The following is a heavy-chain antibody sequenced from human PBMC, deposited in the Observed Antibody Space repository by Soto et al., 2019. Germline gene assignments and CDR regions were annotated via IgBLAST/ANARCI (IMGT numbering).Heavy chain of an antibody. CDR1: GFTFSSYG. V-gene: IGHV3-30*03. J-gene: IGHJ4*02. D-gene: IGHD3-16*02. Sequence: QVQLVESGGGVVQPGRSLRLSCAASGFTFSSYGMHWVRQAPGKGLEWVAVISYDGSNKYYADSVKGRFTISRDNSKNALYLRMSSRGAEDTAVYYCARARIMITVGGVIPDYWGQGTLVTVSS. CDR3: ARARIMITVGGVIPDY. CDR2: ISYDGSNK.